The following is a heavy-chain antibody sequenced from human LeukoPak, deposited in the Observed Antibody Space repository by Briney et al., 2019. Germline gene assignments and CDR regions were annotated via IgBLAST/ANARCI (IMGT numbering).Heavy chain of an antibody. Sequence: SETLSLTCTVSGGSNSSSSYYWGWIRQPPGKGLEWIGSIYYSGSTYYNPSLKSRVTISVDTSKNQFSLKLSSVTAADTAVYYCANSGITFGGYFDYWGQGTLVTVSS. J-gene: IGHJ4*02. CDR1: GGSNSSSSYY. CDR3: ANSGITFGGYFDY. V-gene: IGHV4-39*01. CDR2: IYYSGST. D-gene: IGHD3-16*01.